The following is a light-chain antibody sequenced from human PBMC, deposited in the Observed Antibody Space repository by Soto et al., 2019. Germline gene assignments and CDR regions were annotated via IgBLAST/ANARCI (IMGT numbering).Light chain of an antibody. CDR2: DVS. J-gene: IGLJ1*01. V-gene: IGLV2-14*01. Sequence: QSALTQPASVSGSPGQSITISCTGTSSDVGGYNFVSWYQQHPGKATHLMIYDVSNRPSGLSSLFSGSKSGNAASLTISGLQAEDEADYCCSSYTSSSTDVFGAGTKLTVL. CDR3: SSYTSSSTDV. CDR1: SSDVGGYNF.